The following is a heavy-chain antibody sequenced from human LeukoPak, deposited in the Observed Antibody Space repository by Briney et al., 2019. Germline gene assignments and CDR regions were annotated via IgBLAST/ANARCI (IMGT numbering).Heavy chain of an antibody. CDR3: ARVARLGYCSGGSCLDFDY. CDR1: GGTFSSYV. D-gene: IGHD2-15*01. J-gene: IGHJ4*02. Sequence: ASVKVSCKASGGTFSSYVINWVRQAPGQGLEWMGGIMPISGTANHAQKFQGRVTITADKSTSTAYMELSSLRSEDTAVYYCARVARLGYCSGGSCLDFDYWGQGTLVTVSS. CDR2: IMPISGTA. V-gene: IGHV1-69*06.